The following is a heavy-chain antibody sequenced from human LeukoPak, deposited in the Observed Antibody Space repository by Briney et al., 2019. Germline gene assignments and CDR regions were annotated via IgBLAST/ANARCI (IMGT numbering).Heavy chain of an antibody. Sequence: GGSLRLSCAASGFTFSSYAMSWVRQAPGKGLEWVSAISGSGGSTYYADSVKGRLTISRDNSKNTLYLQMNSLRAEDTAVYYCAKDFPFQRAAVFYFDYWGQGTLVTVSS. V-gene: IGHV3-23*01. D-gene: IGHD6-13*01. CDR2: ISGSGGST. CDR3: AKDFPFQRAAVFYFDY. CDR1: GFTFSSYA. J-gene: IGHJ4*02.